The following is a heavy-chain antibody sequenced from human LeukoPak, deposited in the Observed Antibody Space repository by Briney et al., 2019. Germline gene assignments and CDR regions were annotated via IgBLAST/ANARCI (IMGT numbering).Heavy chain of an antibody. CDR2: IYSGGTI. Sequence: PGGSLSLSCAASGFTVSSNFMMWVRQAPGKGLEWVSFIYSGGTIYYADSVKGRFTISRDNSKNTLYLQMNNLRAEDTAVYYCASYFGRSWGQGTLVTVSS. V-gene: IGHV3-53*01. CDR1: GFTVSSNF. J-gene: IGHJ5*02. D-gene: IGHD3-10*01. CDR3: ASYFGRS.